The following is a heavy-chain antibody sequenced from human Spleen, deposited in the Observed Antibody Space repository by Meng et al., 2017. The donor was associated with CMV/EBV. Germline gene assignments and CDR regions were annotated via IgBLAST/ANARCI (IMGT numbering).Heavy chain of an antibody. V-gene: IGHV6-1*01. CDR1: GDIVARNSAA. CDR3: ARSGSSGWIDY. Sequence: GQRQQSGPGLVTPSQPLPTTGATAGDIVARNSAAWNWIRSSPSRGLEWLGRTYYRSKWYNGYAVSVKSRITINPDTSKNQFSLQLNSVTPEDTAMYYCARSGSSGWIDYWGQGTLVTVSS. CDR2: TYYRSKWYN. D-gene: IGHD6-19*01. J-gene: IGHJ4*02.